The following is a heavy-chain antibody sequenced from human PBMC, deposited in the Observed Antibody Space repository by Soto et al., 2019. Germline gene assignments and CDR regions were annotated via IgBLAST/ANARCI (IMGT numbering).Heavy chain of an antibody. CDR1: GGSISSSSYF. CDR3: ARLIIVVVPLAMGRFEP. D-gene: IGHD2-2*01. Sequence: SETLSLTCTVSGGSISSSSYFWGWIRQPPGKGLEWIGSIYYSGSTYYNPSLKSRVTISVDTSKNQFSLKLNSVTAADTAVYFCARLIIVVVPLAMGRFEPWGHGALVTVSS. J-gene: IGHJ5*02. CDR2: IYYSGST. V-gene: IGHV4-39*01.